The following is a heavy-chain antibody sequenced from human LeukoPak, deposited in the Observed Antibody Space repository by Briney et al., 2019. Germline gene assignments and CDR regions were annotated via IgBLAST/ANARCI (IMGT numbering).Heavy chain of an antibody. Sequence: GGSLRLSCAASGFTFSSYEMNWVHQAPGKGLEWVSYISSSGSTIYYADSVKGRFTISRDNAKNSLYLQMNSLRAEDTAVYYCARGSYCGGDCYSWPYFDYWGQGTLVTVSS. CDR1: GFTFSSYE. J-gene: IGHJ4*02. D-gene: IGHD2-21*02. V-gene: IGHV3-48*03. CDR3: ARGSYCGGDCYSWPYFDY. CDR2: ISSSGSTI.